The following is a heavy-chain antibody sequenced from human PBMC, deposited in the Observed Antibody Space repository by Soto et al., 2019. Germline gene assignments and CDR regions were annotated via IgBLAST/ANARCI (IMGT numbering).Heavy chain of an antibody. Sequence: GGSLRLSCAASGFTFSSYAMSWVRQAPGKGLEWVSAISGSGGSTYYADSVKGRFTISRDNSKNTLYLQMNSLRAEDTAVYFCARKADIVVVPAAHFLDYWGQGTLVTVSS. J-gene: IGHJ4*02. V-gene: IGHV3-23*01. CDR1: GFTFSSYA. CDR3: ARKADIVVVPAAHFLDY. CDR2: ISGSGGST. D-gene: IGHD2-2*01.